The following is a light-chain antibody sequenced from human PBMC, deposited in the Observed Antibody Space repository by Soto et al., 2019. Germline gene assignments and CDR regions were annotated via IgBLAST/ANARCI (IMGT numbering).Light chain of an antibody. V-gene: IGLV2-14*03. CDR3: SSYPTNIVI. CDR1: SSDIGAYNY. CDR2: DVS. Sequence: QSALTQPASVSGSPGQSITISCTGTSSDIGAYNYVSWYQQHPGKAPKLMIFDVSNRPSGVSNRFSGSKSGNTASLTISGLQAEDEADYYCSSYPTNIVIFGGGTKLTVL. J-gene: IGLJ2*01.